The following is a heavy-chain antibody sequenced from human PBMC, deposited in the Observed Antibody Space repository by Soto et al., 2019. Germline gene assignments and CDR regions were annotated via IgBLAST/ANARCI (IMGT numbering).Heavy chain of an antibody. CDR3: AREVIPLTTDWYFDL. V-gene: IGHV4-30-4*01. D-gene: IGHD4-17*01. Sequence: QLQLRESGPGLVKPSETLSLTCTVSGGSISGGVGGLYYWSWIRQPPGKGLGWIGYIYDSGSTYYHPSLKSRVTISVDTSKNQFALRLSSVTAADTAVYYCAREVIPLTTDWYFDLWGRGTLVTVSS. CDR1: GGSISGGVGGLYY. CDR2: IYDSGST. J-gene: IGHJ2*01.